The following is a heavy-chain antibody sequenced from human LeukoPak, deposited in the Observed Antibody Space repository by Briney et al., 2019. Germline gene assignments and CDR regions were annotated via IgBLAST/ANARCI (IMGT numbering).Heavy chain of an antibody. CDR1: GGSFSGYY. Sequence: NASETLSLTCAVYGGSFSGYYWSWIRQPPGKGLEWIGEINHSGSTYYNPSLKSRVTISVDTSKNQFSLKLSSVTAADTAVYYCARDFRLSSSGEGDYWGQGTLVTVSS. CDR3: ARDFRLSSSGEGDY. V-gene: IGHV4-34*01. CDR2: INHSGST. J-gene: IGHJ4*02. D-gene: IGHD6-19*01.